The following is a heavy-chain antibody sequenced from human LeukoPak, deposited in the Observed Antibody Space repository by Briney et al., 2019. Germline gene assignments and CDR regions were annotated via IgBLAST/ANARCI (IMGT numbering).Heavy chain of an antibody. CDR1: GFTFSSYA. J-gene: IGHJ5*02. D-gene: IGHD3-3*01. CDR2: IRGSGGST. V-gene: IGHV3-23*01. Sequence: TGGSLRLSCAASGFTFSSYAMSWVRQAPGKGLEWVSAIRGSGGSTYYADSVKGRFTISRDNSKNTLYLQMNSLRAEDTAVYYCAKYDFWTPTGWFDPWGQGTLVTVSS. CDR3: AKYDFWTPTGWFDP.